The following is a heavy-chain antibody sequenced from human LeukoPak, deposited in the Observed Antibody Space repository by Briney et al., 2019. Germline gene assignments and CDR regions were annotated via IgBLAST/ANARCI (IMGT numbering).Heavy chain of an antibody. Sequence: GGSLRLSCAASGFTFSSYEMNWVRQAPGKGLEWVSYISSSGSTIYYADSVGGRFTISRDNARTSLYLQMNSLRAEDTAVYYCATHCSSVSCSLATFDIWGRGTMVTVSS. CDR1: GFTFSSYE. D-gene: IGHD2-2*01. J-gene: IGHJ3*02. V-gene: IGHV3-48*03. CDR3: ATHCSSVSCSLATFDI. CDR2: ISSSGSTI.